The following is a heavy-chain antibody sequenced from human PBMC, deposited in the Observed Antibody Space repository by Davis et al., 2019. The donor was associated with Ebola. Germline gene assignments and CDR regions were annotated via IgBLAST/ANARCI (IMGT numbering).Heavy chain of an antibody. D-gene: IGHD2-15*01. Sequence: ESLKISCAASGFTFSDYYMSWIRQPPGKGLEWIGSIYYSGSTYYNPSLKSRVTISVDTSKNQFSLKLSSVTAADTAVYYCARRRGRGYCSGGSCYYDWFDPWGQGTLVTVSS. CDR1: GFTFSDYY. V-gene: IGHV4-39*01. CDR2: IYYSGST. CDR3: ARRRGRGYCSGGSCYYDWFDP. J-gene: IGHJ5*02.